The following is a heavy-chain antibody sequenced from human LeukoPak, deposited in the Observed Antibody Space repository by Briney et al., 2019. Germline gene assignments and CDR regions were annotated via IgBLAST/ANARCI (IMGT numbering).Heavy chain of an antibody. CDR3: ASPSTSRYCSGGSCYSYYYYGMDV. Sequence: SQTLSLTCTVSGGSISSGSYYWSWIRQPAVKGLEWIGRIYTSGSTNYNPSLKSRVTISVDTSKNQFSLKLNSVTAADTAVYYCASPSTSRYCSGGSCYSYYYYGMDVWGQGTTVTVSS. J-gene: IGHJ6*02. D-gene: IGHD2-15*01. V-gene: IGHV4-61*02. CDR2: IYTSGST. CDR1: GGSISSGSYY.